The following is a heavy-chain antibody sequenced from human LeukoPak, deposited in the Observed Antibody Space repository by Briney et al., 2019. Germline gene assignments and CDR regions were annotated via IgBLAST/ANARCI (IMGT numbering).Heavy chain of an antibody. J-gene: IGHJ5*02. CDR2: IYHSGST. CDR1: GYSISSGYY. V-gene: IGHV4-38-2*02. D-gene: IGHD5-18*01. CDR3: AKGAAGFSYYNWFDP. Sequence: SETLSLTFTVSGYSISSGYYWGWIRQPPGKGLEWIGSIYHSGSTYYSPSLKSRVTISVDTSKNQFSLKLASVTAADTAIYYCAKGAAGFSYYNWFDPWGQGTLVTVSS.